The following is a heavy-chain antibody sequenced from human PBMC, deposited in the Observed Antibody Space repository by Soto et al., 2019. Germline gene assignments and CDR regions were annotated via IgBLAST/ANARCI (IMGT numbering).Heavy chain of an antibody. CDR2: IIPIFGTA. D-gene: IGHD1-26*01. J-gene: IGHJ6*02. CDR3: ARGSGSYLGDYYYYGMDV. CDR1: GVTFSSYA. V-gene: IGHV1-69*13. Sequence: GASVKVSCKAPGVTFSSYAISWVRQAPGQGLEWMGGIIPIFGTANYAQKFQGRVTITADESTSTAYMELSSLRSEDTAVYYCARGSGSYLGDYYYYGMDVWGQGTTVTVSS.